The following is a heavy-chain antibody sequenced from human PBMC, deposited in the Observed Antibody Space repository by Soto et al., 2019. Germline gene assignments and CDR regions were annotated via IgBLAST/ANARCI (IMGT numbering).Heavy chain of an antibody. Sequence: ASVKVSCKASGYTFFTYGITWVRQAPGQGLEWMGWISTYDGNTDYAQKLQGRVTMTTDTSTRTAYMELRSLRSDDTAVYYCARGSVDTVDSSGFYEYWGQGTPVTVSS. V-gene: IGHV1-18*01. J-gene: IGHJ4*02. CDR2: ISTYDGNT. CDR3: ARGSVDTVDSSGFYEY. D-gene: IGHD3-22*01. CDR1: GYTFFTYG.